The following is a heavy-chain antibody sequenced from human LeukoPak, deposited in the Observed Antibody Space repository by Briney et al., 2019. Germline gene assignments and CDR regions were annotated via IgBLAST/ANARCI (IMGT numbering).Heavy chain of an antibody. V-gene: IGHV3-53*01. CDR1: GFTVSSTY. D-gene: IGHD1-26*01. CDR3: ARGVGSGSRLRAGDY. CDR2: IYSGGNI. J-gene: IGHJ4*02. Sequence: GGSLRLSCAASGFTVSSTYMSWVRQAPVKGLEWVPVIYSGGNIYYIESVKGRFTISRDTSKNTLYLQMNSLRAEDTAVYYCARGVGSGSRLRAGDYWGQGTLVTVSS.